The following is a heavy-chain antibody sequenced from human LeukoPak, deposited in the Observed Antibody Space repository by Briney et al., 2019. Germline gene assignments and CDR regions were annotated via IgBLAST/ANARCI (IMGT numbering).Heavy chain of an antibody. CDR3: AKGTCSSKSCYDFDY. D-gene: IGHD2-2*01. CDR1: GFTFNNYA. V-gene: IGHV3-23*01. CDR2: FTGSGGST. J-gene: IGHJ4*02. Sequence: PGGSLRLSCAASGFTFNNYAMTWVRQAPGKGLEWVSTFTGSGGSTYYADSVKGRFTISRDNSENTLYLQMNSLRADDTAVYYCAKGTCSSKSCYDFDYWGQGTLVTVPS.